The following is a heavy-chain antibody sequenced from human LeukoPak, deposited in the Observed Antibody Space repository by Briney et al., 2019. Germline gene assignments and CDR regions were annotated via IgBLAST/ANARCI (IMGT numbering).Heavy chain of an antibody. CDR3: ARVSHHDYGDWAFDY. D-gene: IGHD4-17*01. Sequence: SETLSLTCTVSGYSISSGYYWGWIRQPPGKGLEWIGSIYHSGSTYYNPPLKSRVTISVDTSKNQFSLKLSSVTAADTAVYYCARVSHHDYGDWAFDYWGQGTLVTVSS. J-gene: IGHJ4*02. CDR2: IYHSGST. V-gene: IGHV4-38-2*02. CDR1: GYSISSGYY.